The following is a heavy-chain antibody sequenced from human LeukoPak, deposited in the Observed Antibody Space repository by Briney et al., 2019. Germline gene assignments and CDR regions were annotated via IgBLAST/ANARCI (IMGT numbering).Heavy chain of an antibody. CDR1: GASISSYY. D-gene: IGHD4-17*01. Sequence: PSETLSLTCTVSGASISSYYWSWIRQPAGKGLEWIGRIFTSGSTNYNPSLKSRVTISVDTSKNQFSLKLSSVTAADTAVYYCARHGTTVTTVWFDPWGQGTLVTVSS. CDR2: IFTSGST. V-gene: IGHV4-4*07. J-gene: IGHJ5*02. CDR3: ARHGTTVTTVWFDP.